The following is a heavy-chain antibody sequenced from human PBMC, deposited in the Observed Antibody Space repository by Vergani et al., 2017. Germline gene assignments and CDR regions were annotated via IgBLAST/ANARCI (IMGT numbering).Heavy chain of an antibody. CDR2: IYYNGST. V-gene: IGHV4-59*01. CDR1: CGSIYSYY. CDR3: ARGGIAVAGIDFYYGLDV. D-gene: IGHD6-19*01. J-gene: IGHJ6*02. Sequence: QVQLQESGPGLVKPSETLSLTCTVSCGSIYSYYWNWIRQPPAKGLEWVGYIYYNGSTKHNPSLKSRVTMSVDTSKNQFSLKLSSVTAADTAVYYCARGGIAVAGIDFYYGLDVWGQGTTVTVSS.